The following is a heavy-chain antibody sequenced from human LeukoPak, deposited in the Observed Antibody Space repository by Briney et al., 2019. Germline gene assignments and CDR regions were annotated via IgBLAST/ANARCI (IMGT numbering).Heavy chain of an antibody. V-gene: IGHV4-38-2*02. CDR3: ARESSGWSYGMDV. J-gene: IGHJ6*02. Sequence: SETLSLTCSLSGDSVSGYYWSWIRQPPGKGLEWIGSIYYSGSTYYNPSLKSRVTISVDTSKNQFSLKLSSVTAADTAVYYCARESSGWSYGMDVWGQGTTVTVSS. CDR2: IYYSGST. CDR1: GDSVSGYY. D-gene: IGHD6-19*01.